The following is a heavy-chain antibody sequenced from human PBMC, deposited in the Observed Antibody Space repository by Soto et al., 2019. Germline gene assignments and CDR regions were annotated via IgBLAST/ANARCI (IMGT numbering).Heavy chain of an antibody. V-gene: IGHV3-30*18. CDR3: AKDQGSSWYEIDY. CDR2: ISYDESKK. CDR1: RLTFSSYG. J-gene: IGHJ4*02. Sequence: PGGSLRLSCGASRLTFSSYGMHWVRQAPGKGLEWVALISYDESKKYYADSVKGRFTISRDNSKNTLYLQMDSLRAEDTAVYYCAKDQGSSWYEIDYWGQGTLVTVSS. D-gene: IGHD6-13*01.